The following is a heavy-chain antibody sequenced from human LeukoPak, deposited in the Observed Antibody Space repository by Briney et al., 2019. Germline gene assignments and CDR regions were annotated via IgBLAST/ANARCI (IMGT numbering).Heavy chain of an antibody. CDR3: ARALLRPWFDP. V-gene: IGHV4-59*01. CDR2: IYYSGST. Sequence: SETLSLTCTVSGGSISSYYWSWIRQPPGKGLEWIGYIYYSGSTNYNPYLKSRVTISVDTSKNQFSLKLSSVTAADTAVYYCARALLRPWFDPWGQGTLVTVSS. D-gene: IGHD4-17*01. CDR1: GGSISSYY. J-gene: IGHJ5*02.